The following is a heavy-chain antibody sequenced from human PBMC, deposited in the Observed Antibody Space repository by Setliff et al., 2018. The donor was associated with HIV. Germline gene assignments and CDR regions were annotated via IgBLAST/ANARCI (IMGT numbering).Heavy chain of an antibody. V-gene: IGHV2-5*01. CDR2: IYWNANK. J-gene: IGHJ4*02. D-gene: IGHD3-10*01. Sequence: PTLVNPTQTLTLTCTFSGFSLSTSGVGVGWIRQPPGKALEWLTVIYWNANKYYSPSLRRRLTVTRDTPKNQVVLTMTNMDPVDTATYFCAHTPVSRNQYFFDYWGQGTLVTVSS. CDR3: AHTPVSRNQYFFDY. CDR1: GFSLSTSGVG.